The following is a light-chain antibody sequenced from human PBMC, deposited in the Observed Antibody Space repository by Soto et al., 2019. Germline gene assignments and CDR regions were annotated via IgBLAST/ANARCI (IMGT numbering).Light chain of an antibody. J-gene: IGLJ1*01. CDR2: EVK. V-gene: IGLV2-14*01. CDR3: CSYTSSSTLYV. CDR1: SSDIGFYNY. Sequence: QSVLTQPASVSGSPGQSITISCTGTSSDIGFYNYVSWYQQYPGKAPKVVIYEVKNRPSGVSNRFSGSKSGNTASQTISGLQADDEADYYCCSYTSSSTLYVFGTGTKLTVL.